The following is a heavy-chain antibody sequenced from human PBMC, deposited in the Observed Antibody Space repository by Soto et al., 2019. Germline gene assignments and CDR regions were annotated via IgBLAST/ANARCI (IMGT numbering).Heavy chain of an antibody. CDR1: GGTFSSYA. V-gene: IGHV1-69*13. CDR3: ASLGYSSSLLLDYFDY. D-gene: IGHD6-13*01. CDR2: IIPIFGTA. J-gene: IGHJ4*02. Sequence: EASVKVSCKASGGTFSSYAISWVRQAPGQGLEWMGGIIPIFGTANYAQKFQGRVTITADESTSTAYMELSSLRSEDTAVYYCASLGYSSSLLLDYFDYWGQGTLVTVYS.